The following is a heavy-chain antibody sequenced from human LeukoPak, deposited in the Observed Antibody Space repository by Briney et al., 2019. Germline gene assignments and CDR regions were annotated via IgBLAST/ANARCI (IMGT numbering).Heavy chain of an antibody. D-gene: IGHD3-22*01. CDR1: GFTFSSYW. J-gene: IGHJ3*02. V-gene: IGHV3-74*01. CDR3: ARVLYDSSGFNAFDI. CDR2: INSDGSST. Sequence: PGGSLRLSCAASGFTFSSYWMHWVRQAPGKELVWVSRINSDGSSTNYADSVKGRYTISRDNAKNTLYLQMNSLRAEDTAVYYCARVLYDSSGFNAFDIWGQGTMVTVSS.